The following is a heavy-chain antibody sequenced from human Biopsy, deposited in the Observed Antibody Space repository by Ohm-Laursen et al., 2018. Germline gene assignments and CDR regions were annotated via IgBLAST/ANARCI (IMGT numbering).Heavy chain of an antibody. CDR2: IYGGGSPV. J-gene: IGHJ3*01. V-gene: IGHV3-48*03. D-gene: IGHD1-26*01. CDR1: GFAFNLYE. Sequence: SLRLSCAASGFAFNLYEMNWVRQAPGKGMEWISYIYGGGSPVSYADSVKGRFTISRDNAQNSLYLHMNSLRAVDTAVYYCARLNSGTYDASDLWGQGTMVIVSS. CDR3: ARLNSGTYDASDL.